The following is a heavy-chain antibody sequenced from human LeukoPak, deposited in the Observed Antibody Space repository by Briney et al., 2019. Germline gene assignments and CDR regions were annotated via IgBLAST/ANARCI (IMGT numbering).Heavy chain of an antibody. CDR2: ISYDGSNK. V-gene: IGHV3-30*04. Sequence: GGSLRLSCAASGFTFSSYAMHWVRQATGKGLEWVAVISYDGSNKYYADSVKGRFTISRDNSKNTLYLQMNSLRAEDTAVYYCAREALITADAFDIWGQGTMVTVSS. CDR3: AREALITADAFDI. D-gene: IGHD3-10*01. CDR1: GFTFSSYA. J-gene: IGHJ3*02.